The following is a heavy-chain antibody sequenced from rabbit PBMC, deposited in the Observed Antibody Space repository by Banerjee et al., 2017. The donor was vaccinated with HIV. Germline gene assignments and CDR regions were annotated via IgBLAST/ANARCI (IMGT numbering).Heavy chain of an antibody. D-gene: IGHD7-1*01. J-gene: IGHJ4*01. CDR3: ARRYAGYVSAISDFNL. Sequence: QEQLEESGGDLVKPEGSLKLSCKASGFDFSRYWMSWVRQAPGKGLEWIACINTSSGNTVYASWAKGRFTISRTSSTTVTLQMTSLTGADTATYFCARRYAGYVSAISDFNLWGPGTLVTVS. V-gene: IGHV1S45*01. CDR1: GFDFSRYW. CDR2: INTSSGNT.